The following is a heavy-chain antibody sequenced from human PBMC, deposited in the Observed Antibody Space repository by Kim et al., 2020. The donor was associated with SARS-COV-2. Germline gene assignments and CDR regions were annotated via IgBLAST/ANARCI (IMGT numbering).Heavy chain of an antibody. Sequence: ASVKVSCKASGYTFTGYYMHWVRQAPGQGLEWMGWINPNSGGANYAQKFQGRVTMTRDTSISTAYMELSRLRSDDTAVYYCARYPHYSKSLGPRAHHGMDVWGQGTTVTVSS. CDR2: INPNSGGA. CDR1: GYTFTGYY. CDR3: ARYPHYSKSLGPRAHHGMDV. J-gene: IGHJ6*02. V-gene: IGHV1-2*02. D-gene: IGHD4-4*01.